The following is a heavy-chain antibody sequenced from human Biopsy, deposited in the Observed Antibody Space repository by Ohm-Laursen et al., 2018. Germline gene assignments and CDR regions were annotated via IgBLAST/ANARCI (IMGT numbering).Heavy chain of an antibody. V-gene: IGHV3-21*06. CDR1: GFSLRNYT. D-gene: IGHD1-14*01. Sequence: SLRLSCTASGFSLRNYTINWVRQAPGKGLEWVSSISRSTSHILYAETLKGRFTSSRDNAKNSVYLQMNSLRAEDTGVYYCARGRSHFLPDHDWFDPWGQGTLVTVSS. J-gene: IGHJ5*02. CDR3: ARGRSHFLPDHDWFDP. CDR2: ISRSTSHI.